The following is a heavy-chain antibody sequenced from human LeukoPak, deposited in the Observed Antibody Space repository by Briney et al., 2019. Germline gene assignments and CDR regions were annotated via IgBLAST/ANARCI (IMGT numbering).Heavy chain of an antibody. CDR3: ASEKAGANLYYFDY. V-gene: IGHV3-21*01. Sequence: GGSLRLSCAASGFTFSSYSMNWVRQAPGKGLEWVSSISSSSSYIYYADSVKGRFTISRDNAKNSLYLQMNSLGAEDTAVYYCASEKAGANLYYFDYWGQGALVTVSA. D-gene: IGHD1-26*01. J-gene: IGHJ4*02. CDR2: ISSSSSYI. CDR1: GFTFSSYS.